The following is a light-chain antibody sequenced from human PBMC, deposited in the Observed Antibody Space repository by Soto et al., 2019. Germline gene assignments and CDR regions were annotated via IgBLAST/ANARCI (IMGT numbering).Light chain of an antibody. CDR3: QQYDSSPRT. CDR2: GAS. J-gene: IGKJ1*01. Sequence: EDVLTQSPGTLSLSPGERATLSCRASQSVSSNFLAWYQQKPGQAPRLLIYGASNRATGIPDRFSGSGSGTDFPLNISRLEPEDFAVYYCQQYDSSPRTFGQGTKVEIK. V-gene: IGKV3-20*01. CDR1: QSVSSNF.